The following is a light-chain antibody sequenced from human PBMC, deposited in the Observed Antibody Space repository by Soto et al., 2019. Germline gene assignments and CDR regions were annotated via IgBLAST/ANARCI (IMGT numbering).Light chain of an antibody. V-gene: IGKV3-20*01. J-gene: IGKJ4*01. Sequence: EIVMTQSPATLSVSPGDRATLSCRASQTMRSSHLAWYQQKPGQAPRLLIYTASTRTFDVPDRFSGSGSGTDFTLTITRLQPEDFAVYYCQHYGNSVTFGGGTKV. CDR2: TAS. CDR1: QTMRSSH. CDR3: QHYGNSVT.